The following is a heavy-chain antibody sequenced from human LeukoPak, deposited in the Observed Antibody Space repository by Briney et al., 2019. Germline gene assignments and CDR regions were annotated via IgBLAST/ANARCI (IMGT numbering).Heavy chain of an antibody. D-gene: IGHD3-16*02. CDR2: INHSGST. CDR3: ARGRGIRYTRRGTFDI. CDR1: GFTFSSYA. V-gene: IGHV4-34*01. J-gene: IGHJ3*02. Sequence: GSLRLSCAASGFTFSSYAMSWIRQSPGKGLEWIGEINHSGSTNYNPSLKSRVTISVDTSKNQFSLKLRSVTAADTTVYYCARGRGIRYTRRGTFDIWGQGTKVTVSS.